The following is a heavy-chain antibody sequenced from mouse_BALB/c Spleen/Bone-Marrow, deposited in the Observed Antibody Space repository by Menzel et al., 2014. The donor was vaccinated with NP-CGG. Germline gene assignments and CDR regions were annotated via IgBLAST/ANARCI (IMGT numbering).Heavy chain of an antibody. J-gene: IGHJ3*01. CDR1: GFNIKDTY. CDR3: ARRAARATGFAY. Sequence: ESGAELVKPGASVKLSCTASGFNIKDTYMHWVKQRPEQGLEWIGRIDPANGNTKYDPKFQGKATITADTSSNTAYLQLSSLTSEDTAVYYCARRAARATGFAYWGQGTLVTVSA. V-gene: IGHV14-3*02. CDR2: IDPANGNT. D-gene: IGHD3-1*01.